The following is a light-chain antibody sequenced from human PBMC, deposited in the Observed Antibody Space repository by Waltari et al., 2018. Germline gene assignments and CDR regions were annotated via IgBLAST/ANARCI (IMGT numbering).Light chain of an antibody. CDR3: QVWDTTADHVV. CDR2: DDN. Sequence: SYVLTQPPSMSVAPGQTARITCGGSNIGSKSVHWYQQKPGQAPVLVVYDDNDRPSGIPERFSGSNSGNTATLTISRVEAGDEADYYCQVWDTTADHVVFGGGTELTVL. V-gene: IGLV3-21*02. J-gene: IGLJ2*01. CDR1: NIGSKS.